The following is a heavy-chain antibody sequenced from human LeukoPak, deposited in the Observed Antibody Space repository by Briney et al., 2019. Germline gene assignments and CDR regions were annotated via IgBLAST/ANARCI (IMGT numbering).Heavy chain of an antibody. CDR3: ARNQFIYYVLNWFDP. J-gene: IGHJ5*02. Sequence: SETLSLTCTVSGGSISSSSYYWGWIRQPPGKGLEWIGSIYYSGSTYYNPSLKSRVTISVDTSKNQFSLKLSSVTAADTAVYYCARNQFIYYVLNWFDPWGQGTLVTVSS. CDR2: IYYSGST. V-gene: IGHV4-39*07. CDR1: GGSISSSSYY. D-gene: IGHD1-26*01.